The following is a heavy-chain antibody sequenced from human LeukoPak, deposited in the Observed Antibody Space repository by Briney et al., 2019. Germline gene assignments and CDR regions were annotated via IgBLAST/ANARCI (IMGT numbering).Heavy chain of an antibody. Sequence: GGSLRLSCAAPGFTFSSYWMHWVRQAPGKGLVWVSRINSDGSSTSYADSVKGRFTISRDNAKNTLYLQMNSLRAEDTAVYYCARDTDGSSSEYYYYYMDVWGKGTTVTVSS. CDR1: GFTFSSYW. V-gene: IGHV3-74*01. CDR3: ARDTDGSSSEYYYYYMDV. D-gene: IGHD6-6*01. J-gene: IGHJ6*03. CDR2: INSDGSST.